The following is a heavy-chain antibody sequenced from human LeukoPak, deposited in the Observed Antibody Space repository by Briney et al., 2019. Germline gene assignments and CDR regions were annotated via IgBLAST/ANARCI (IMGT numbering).Heavy chain of an antibody. CDR2: IKSKTDGGTT. CDR1: GFTFSNAW. D-gene: IGHD6-13*01. Sequence: GGSLRLSCAASGFTFSNAWMSWVRQAPGKGLEWVGRIKSKTDGGTTDYAAPVKGRFTISRDDSKNTLYLQMNSLKTEDTAVYYCAQSFRSWYVHDVFDIWGQGTMVTVSS. J-gene: IGHJ3*02. V-gene: IGHV3-15*01. CDR3: AQSFRSWYVHDVFDI.